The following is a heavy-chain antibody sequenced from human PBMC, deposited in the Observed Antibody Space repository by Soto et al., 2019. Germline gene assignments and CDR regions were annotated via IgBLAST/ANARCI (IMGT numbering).Heavy chain of an antibody. CDR2: IIPLYGRT. J-gene: IGHJ4*02. CDR1: GGTFSTHA. CDR3: TREGGGWASGDCDY. Sequence: QVQLVQSGPEVRNPGSSVRVSCKASGGTFSTHAINWVRQAPGQGLEWVGMIIPLYGRTNYAQKLQGRVTITADESSRTSTLDLSSLTSEDKAVSFCTREGGGWASGDCDYWGQGTQLTISS. V-gene: IGHV1-69*18. D-gene: IGHD2-21*01.